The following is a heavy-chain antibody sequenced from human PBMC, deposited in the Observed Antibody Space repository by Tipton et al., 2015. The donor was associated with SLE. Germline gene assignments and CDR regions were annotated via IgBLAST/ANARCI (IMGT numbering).Heavy chain of an antibody. J-gene: IGHJ3*02. CDR1: GFTFSSYG. Sequence: SLRLSCAASGFTFSSYGMHWVRQAPGKGLEWVAVIWYDGSNKYYADSVKGRFTISRDNSKNTLYLQMNSLRAEDTAVYYCARDAYSSGWHDAFDIWGQGTMVTVSS. V-gene: IGHV3-33*08. D-gene: IGHD6-19*01. CDR3: ARDAYSSGWHDAFDI. CDR2: IWYDGSNK.